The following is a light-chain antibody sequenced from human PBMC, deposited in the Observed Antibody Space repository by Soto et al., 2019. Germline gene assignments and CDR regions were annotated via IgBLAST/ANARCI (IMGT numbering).Light chain of an antibody. J-gene: IGKJ4*01. Sequence: DIQMTQSPSTLSAFVGDRVTITCRASQSLSGWLAWYQQKPGKAPKLLIRKATSLESGVPSRYSGRGSGTEFTLNISSLQPDDSATYHCQHYNGYPITFGGGTKVEIK. CDR3: QHYNGYPIT. CDR1: QSLSGW. V-gene: IGKV1-5*03. CDR2: KAT.